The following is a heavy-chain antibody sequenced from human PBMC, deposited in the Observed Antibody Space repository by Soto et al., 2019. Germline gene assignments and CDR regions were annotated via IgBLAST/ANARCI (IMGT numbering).Heavy chain of an antibody. CDR1: DEFISSYY. J-gene: IGHJ4*02. CDR3: ARSNGDYGDY. Sequence: PSEILSLTCTVSDEFISSYYWCCIWQPPGNGLECIGYINYSGNTNNNPALKHRVTISVDTSKNQFSLKLSSLTVADTALDYRARSNGDYGDYWSRGTLVIVAS. CDR2: INYSGNT. V-gene: IGHV4-59*01. D-gene: IGHD4-17*01.